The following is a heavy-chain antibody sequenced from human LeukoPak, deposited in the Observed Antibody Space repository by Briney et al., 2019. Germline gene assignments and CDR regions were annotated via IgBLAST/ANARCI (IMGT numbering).Heavy chain of an antibody. CDR1: GGSFSNYY. CDR2: INDSGRT. D-gene: IGHD1-7*01. CDR3: ARRWNYGRNYYIDV. Sequence: SETLSLTCAVYGGSFSNYYWSWIRQPPGKGLEWIGEINDSGRTKYNPYLMSRVTVSVDTSKKQFSLRLTSVTATDTAVYYCARRWNYGRNYYIDVWGKGATVSVSS. V-gene: IGHV4-34*01. J-gene: IGHJ6*03.